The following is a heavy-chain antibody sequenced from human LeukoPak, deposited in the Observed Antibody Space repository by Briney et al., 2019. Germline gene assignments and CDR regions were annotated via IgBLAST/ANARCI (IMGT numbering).Heavy chain of an antibody. Sequence: ASVKVSCKASGYTFTGYYMHWVRQAPGQGLEWIGWINPNRGGTNYAQKFQGRVTMTRDTSISTAYMELSRLRSDDTAVYYCARDFSSSWADNWFDPWGQGTLVTVSS. V-gene: IGHV1-2*02. CDR3: ARDFSSSWADNWFDP. D-gene: IGHD6-13*01. CDR1: GYTFTGYY. J-gene: IGHJ5*02. CDR2: INPNRGGT.